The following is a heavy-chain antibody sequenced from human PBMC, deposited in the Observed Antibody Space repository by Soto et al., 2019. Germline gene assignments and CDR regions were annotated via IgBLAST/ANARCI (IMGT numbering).Heavy chain of an antibody. Sequence: GGSLRLSCAASGFTFSSYWMHWVRQAPGKGLVWVSRINSDGSSTSYADSVKGRFTISRDNSKNTLYLQMNSLRAEDTAVYYCAKDLNLIPYGMDVWGQGTTVTVPS. V-gene: IGHV3-74*01. CDR3: AKDLNLIPYGMDV. J-gene: IGHJ6*02. D-gene: IGHD2-8*01. CDR1: GFTFSSYW. CDR2: INSDGSST.